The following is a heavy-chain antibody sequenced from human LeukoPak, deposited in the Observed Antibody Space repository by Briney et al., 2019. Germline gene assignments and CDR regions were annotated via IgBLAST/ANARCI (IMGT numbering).Heavy chain of an antibody. J-gene: IGHJ4*02. CDR1: GYTFTNYD. V-gene: IGHV1-8*01. CDR2: MNPNSGST. CDR3: AAESIRGAMAPDY. Sequence: ASVKVSCKASGYTFTNYDFNWMRQATGQGLEWMGWMNPNSGSTGYAQKFQGRVTMTRDTSISTAYMELSSLRSEDTAVYYCAAESIRGAMAPDYWGQGTLVTVSS. D-gene: IGHD5-18*01.